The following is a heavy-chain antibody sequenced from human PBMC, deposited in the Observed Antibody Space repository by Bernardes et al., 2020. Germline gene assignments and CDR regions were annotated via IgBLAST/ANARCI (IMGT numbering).Heavy chain of an antibody. V-gene: IGHV3-23*01. D-gene: IGHD1-1*01. Sequence: GGSLRLSCAASGFTFSTYAMTWVRQATGKGLEWVSGITGSGGSTYYAASEKGRFTTSRDNSENMLYLQMNRLRAEDTAVYHCAKHASDWNYLVYWGQGTLVTVSS. CDR1: GFTFSTYA. CDR2: ITGSGGST. J-gene: IGHJ4*02. CDR3: AKHASDWNYLVY.